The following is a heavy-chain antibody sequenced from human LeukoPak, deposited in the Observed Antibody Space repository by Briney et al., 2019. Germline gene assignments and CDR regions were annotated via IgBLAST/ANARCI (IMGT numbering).Heavy chain of an antibody. D-gene: IGHD5-18*01. CDR3: ARVRSNGYDADH. V-gene: IGHV4-30-4*01. CDR1: GGSISSGDYY. J-gene: IGHJ4*02. Sequence: SGTLSLTCTVSGGSISSGDYYWSWIRQPPGKGLEWIGYIYYSGSTYYNPSLKSRVTKSEDTTKTQFALQLSSVTAADTAVYYSARVRSNGYDADHWGQGTLVTVSS. CDR2: IYYSGST.